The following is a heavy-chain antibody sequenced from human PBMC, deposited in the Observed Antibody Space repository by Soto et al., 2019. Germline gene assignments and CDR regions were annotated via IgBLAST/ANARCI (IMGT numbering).Heavy chain of an antibody. V-gene: IGHV4-34*02. CDR2: INHSGST. CDR3: VRGRAFQSSVACGT. D-gene: IGHD1-26*01. J-gene: IGHJ3*02. Sequence: QVQLQQRGAGLLKPSETLSLTCAVLGWSFSDYYWPWIRQPPGKGLEWIGEINHSGSTSYKPSLKSRITLSVDTCTKAFFLTLSSVTAADMAAYHCVRGRAFQSSVACGTWGQGTMVTVSS. CDR1: GWSFSDYY.